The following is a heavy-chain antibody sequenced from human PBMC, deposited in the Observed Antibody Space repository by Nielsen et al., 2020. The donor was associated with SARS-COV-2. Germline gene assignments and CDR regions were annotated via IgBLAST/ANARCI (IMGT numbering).Heavy chain of an antibody. CDR3: ARWPSAAAGYYFDY. CDR2: ISYDGSNK. CDR1: GFTFSSYA. D-gene: IGHD6-13*01. J-gene: IGHJ4*02. Sequence: GESLKIFCAASGFTFSSYAMHWVRQAPGKGLEWVAVISYDGSNKYYADSVKGRFTISRDNSKNTLYLQMNSLRAEDTAVYYCARWPSAAAGYYFDYWGQGTLVTVSS. V-gene: IGHV3-30*04.